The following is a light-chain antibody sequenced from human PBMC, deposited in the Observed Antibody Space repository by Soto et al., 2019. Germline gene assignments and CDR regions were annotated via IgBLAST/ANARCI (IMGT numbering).Light chain of an antibody. V-gene: IGLV1-51*01. Sequence: QSVLTQPPSVSSAPGPKVTISCCGSSSNIGGNSVSWYQQLPGTAPKLLIYDDNKRPSGIPDRFSGSKSGTSATLGITGFQTGDEADYYCGSWDSSLSAYVFGTGTKV. CDR2: DDN. J-gene: IGLJ1*01. CDR1: SSNIGGNS. CDR3: GSWDSSLSAYV.